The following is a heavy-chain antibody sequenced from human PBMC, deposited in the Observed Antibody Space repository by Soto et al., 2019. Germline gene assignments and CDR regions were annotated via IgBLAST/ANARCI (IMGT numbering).Heavy chain of an antibody. Sequence: KSSETLSLTCAVSGYSINSGYYWGWIRQPPGKGLEWIGSIYHSGSTYYNPSLKSRVTASVDTSKNQFSLKLSSVTAADTAVYYCARVRIAVAGFGHFDYWGQGTLVTVSS. J-gene: IGHJ4*02. CDR1: GYSINSGYY. CDR3: ARVRIAVAGFGHFDY. V-gene: IGHV4-38-2*01. D-gene: IGHD6-19*01. CDR2: IYHSGST.